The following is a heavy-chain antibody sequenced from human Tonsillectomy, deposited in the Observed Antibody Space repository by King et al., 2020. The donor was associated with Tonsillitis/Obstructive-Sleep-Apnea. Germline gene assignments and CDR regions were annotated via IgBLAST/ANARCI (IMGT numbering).Heavy chain of an antibody. D-gene: IGHD3-3*01. CDR2: IHYSGST. CDR3: ARLEYYDFWSGSRGWFDP. J-gene: IGHJ5*02. Sequence: VQLQESGPGLVKPSETLSLTCTVSGGSISSSSYYWGWIRQPPGKGLEWIGSIHYSGSTYYNPSLKSRVTISVDTSKNQFSLKLSSVTAADTAVYYCARLEYYDFWSGSRGWFDPWGQGTLVTVSS. V-gene: IGHV4-39*01. CDR1: GGSISSSSYY.